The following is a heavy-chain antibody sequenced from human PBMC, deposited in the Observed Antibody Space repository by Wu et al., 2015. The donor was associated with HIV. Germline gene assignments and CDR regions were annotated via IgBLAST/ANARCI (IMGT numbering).Heavy chain of an antibody. J-gene: IGHJ6*03. CDR1: GDTFTGYY. V-gene: IGHV1-2*02. CDR3: ARDWQFQVTFGDYYMDI. D-gene: IGHD3-3*01. CDR2: INPDSGDT. Sequence: VQVVQSGAEVKNPGSTVKISCKVSGDTFTGYYIHWVRQAPGQGLEWMGWINPDSGDTKFAQTFQGRITMTRDTSTTTVNLILASLKSNDTATYYCARDWQFQVTFGDYYMDIWGNGTTVIVS.